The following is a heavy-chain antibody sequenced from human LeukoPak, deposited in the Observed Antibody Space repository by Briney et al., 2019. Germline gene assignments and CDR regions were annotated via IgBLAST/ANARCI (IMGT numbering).Heavy chain of an antibody. Sequence: ASVKVSCKASGGTFSSYAISWVRQAPGQGLEWMGRIIPIFGTANYAQKFQGRATITADKSTSTAYMELSSLRSEDTAVYCCARSRYGGNSALMDYWGQGTLVTVSS. D-gene: IGHD4-23*01. CDR2: IIPIFGTA. CDR1: GGTFSSYA. V-gene: IGHV1-69*06. CDR3: ARSRYGGNSALMDY. J-gene: IGHJ4*02.